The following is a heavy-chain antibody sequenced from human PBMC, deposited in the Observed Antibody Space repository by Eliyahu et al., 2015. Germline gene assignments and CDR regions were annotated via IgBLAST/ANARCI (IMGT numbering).Heavy chain of an antibody. Sequence: QLQLQESGPGLVKPSETLSLTCTVXGGSISSGNFYWAWIRQSPGKGLEWIGSIFYSGNTYYNPXLKSRVTISVDTSKNQFSLKVTSVTAADTAVFYCARHSGYSSPLGNWGQGTLVTVSS. CDR3: ARHSGYSSPLGN. V-gene: IGHV4-39*01. CDR2: IFYSGNT. J-gene: IGHJ4*02. CDR1: GGSISSGNFY. D-gene: IGHD6-19*01.